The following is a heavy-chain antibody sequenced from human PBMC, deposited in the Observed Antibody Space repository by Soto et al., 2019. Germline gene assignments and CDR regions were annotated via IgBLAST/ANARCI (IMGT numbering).Heavy chain of an antibody. CDR2: ISSSSSYI. D-gene: IGHD3-10*01. CDR1: GFTFSSYS. Sequence: GGSLRLSCAASGFTFSSYSMNWVRQAPGKGLEWVSSISSSSSYIYYADSVKGRFTISRDNAKNSLYLQMNSLRAEDTAVYYCARDGTGYYGSGNSWGQGTLVTVSS. J-gene: IGHJ4*02. V-gene: IGHV3-21*04. CDR3: ARDGTGYYGSGNS.